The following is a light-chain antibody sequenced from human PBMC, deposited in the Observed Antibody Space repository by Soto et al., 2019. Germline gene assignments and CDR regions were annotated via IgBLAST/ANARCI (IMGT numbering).Light chain of an antibody. V-gene: IGLV1-40*01. CDR1: SSNIGAGYD. J-gene: IGLJ2*01. Sequence: QSVLTQPPSVSGAPGQRVTISCTGSSSNIGAGYDVHWYQQLPGTAPKLLIYGNINRPSGVPDRFSGSKSGTSASLAITGLQAEDEADYYCQSYYTSLSGSVVFGGGTKLTVL. CDR2: GNI. CDR3: QSYYTSLSGSVV.